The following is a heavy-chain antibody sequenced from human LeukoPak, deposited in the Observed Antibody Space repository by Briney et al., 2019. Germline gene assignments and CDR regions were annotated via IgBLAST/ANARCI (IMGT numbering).Heavy chain of an antibody. D-gene: IGHD6-13*01. CDR3: ARFVAAAGNRNYYYYMDV. Sequence: AETLSLTCTVSGRSINIYYWSWIRQPPGKGLEWIGYIYYSGSTNYNPSLKSRVTISVNTSKNQFSLKLSSVTAADTAVYSGARFVAAAGNRNYYYYMDVWGKGTTVTVSS. J-gene: IGHJ6*03. CDR1: GRSINIYY. V-gene: IGHV4-59*01. CDR2: IYYSGST.